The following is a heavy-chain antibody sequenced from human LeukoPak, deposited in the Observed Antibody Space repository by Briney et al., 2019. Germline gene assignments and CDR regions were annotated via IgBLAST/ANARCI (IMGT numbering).Heavy chain of an antibody. V-gene: IGHV3-53*01. CDR2: IYSGGST. Sequence: QPGGSLRLSCAASGFTVSSNYMSWVRQAPGKGLEWVSVIYSGGSTYYADSVKGRFTISRDNSKNTLYLQMNSLRAEDTAVYYCARHGSITMVRGRLRYYYMDVWGKGTTVTISS. CDR3: ARHGSITMVRGRLRYYYMDV. J-gene: IGHJ6*03. D-gene: IGHD3-10*01. CDR1: GFTVSSNY.